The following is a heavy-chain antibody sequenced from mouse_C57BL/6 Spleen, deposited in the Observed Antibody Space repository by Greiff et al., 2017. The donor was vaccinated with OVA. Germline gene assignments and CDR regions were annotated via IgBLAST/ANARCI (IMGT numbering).Heavy chain of an antibody. Sequence: VQLQQSGAELARPGASVKLSCKASGYTFTSYGISWVKQRTGQGLEWIGEIYPRSGNTYYNEKFKGKATLTADKSSSTAYMELRSLTSEDSAVYFCARGGIYYDYDGYYYAMDYWGQGTSVTVSS. J-gene: IGHJ4*01. V-gene: IGHV1-81*01. D-gene: IGHD2-4*01. CDR3: ARGGIYYDYDGYYYAMDY. CDR1: GYTFTSYG. CDR2: IYPRSGNT.